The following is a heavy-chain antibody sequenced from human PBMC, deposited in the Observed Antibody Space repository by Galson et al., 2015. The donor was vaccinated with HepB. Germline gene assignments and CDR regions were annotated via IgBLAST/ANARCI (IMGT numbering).Heavy chain of an antibody. V-gene: IGHV2-5*02. J-gene: IGHJ4*02. Sequence: PALATPTQPLTLTCTFSGFSLSTNRGGVGWIRQPPGKALEWLATIYWGDDNRHTPSLKPSLIITKEPSKNQVVLTMTNMDPVYTATYYCAHGLDQTDNFEYWGQGTLVTVSP. CDR1: GFSLSTNRGG. D-gene: IGHD3-22*01. CDR2: IYWGDDN. CDR3: AHGLDQTDNFEY.